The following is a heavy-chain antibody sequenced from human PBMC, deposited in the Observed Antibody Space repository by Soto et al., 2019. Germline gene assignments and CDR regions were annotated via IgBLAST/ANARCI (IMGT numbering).Heavy chain of an antibody. Sequence: QVQLVQSGAEVKKPGSSVRVSCKASGGTFSSNTLSWVRQAPGHGLEWMGRITPGLDMADYEQKFQDRLTITADKSTTTVYMELGSLRSEDTAIDYCARAISSGGRFSGMDVWGQGTTVTVSS. V-gene: IGHV1-69*02. CDR1: GGTFSSNT. CDR3: ARAISSGGRFSGMDV. CDR2: ITPGLDMA. D-gene: IGHD3-16*01. J-gene: IGHJ6*02.